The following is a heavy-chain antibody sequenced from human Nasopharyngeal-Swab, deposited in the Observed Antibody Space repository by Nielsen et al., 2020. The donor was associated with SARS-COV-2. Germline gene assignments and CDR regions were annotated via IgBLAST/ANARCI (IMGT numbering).Heavy chain of an antibody. V-gene: IGHV3-9*01. CDR2: LSWNSGSI. Sequence: SLKISCAASGFTFSSYAMHWVRQVPGKGLEWVSGLSWNSGSIGYADSVKGRFTISRDNAKNSLYLQMNSLRAEDTALYYCARDYSGSYSAFDVWGQGTLVTVSS. J-gene: IGHJ3*01. CDR3: ARDYSGSYSAFDV. D-gene: IGHD1-26*01. CDR1: GFTFSSYA.